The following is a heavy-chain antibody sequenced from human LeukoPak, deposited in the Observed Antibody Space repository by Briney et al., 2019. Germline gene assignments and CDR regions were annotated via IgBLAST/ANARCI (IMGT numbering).Heavy chain of an antibody. CDR3: AKSNGVDRNGYNSDYFDY. Sequence: GGSLRLSCAVSGFTFSTYWMSWVRQAPGKGLEWVANIKQDGSDKYYVDSVKGRFTISRDNAKNSLYLQMDSLRVEDTALYYCAKSNGVDRNGYNSDYFDYWGQGTLVTVSS. V-gene: IGHV3-7*01. CDR2: IKQDGSDK. J-gene: IGHJ4*02. D-gene: IGHD5-24*01. CDR1: GFTFSTYW.